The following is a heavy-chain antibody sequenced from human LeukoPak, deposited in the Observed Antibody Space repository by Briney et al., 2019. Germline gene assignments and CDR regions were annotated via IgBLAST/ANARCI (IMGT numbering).Heavy chain of an antibody. D-gene: IGHD6-19*01. J-gene: IGHJ4*02. CDR1: GYSITSGYY. CDR3: ARDLGRAVAGYFDY. Sequence: SETLSLTCTVSGYSITSGYYWGWIRQPPGKGLEWIGDIYHSGSTYYNPSLKSRVTISVDTSKNHFSLKLSSVTAADTAVYYCARDLGRAVAGYFDYWGQGALVTVSS. CDR2: IYHSGST. V-gene: IGHV4-38-2*02.